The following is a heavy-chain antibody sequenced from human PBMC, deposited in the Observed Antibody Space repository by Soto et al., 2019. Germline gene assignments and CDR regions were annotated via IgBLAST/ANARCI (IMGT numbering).Heavy chain of an antibody. J-gene: IGHJ5*02. CDR2: INHSGST. V-gene: IGHV4-34*01. CDR3: AKDLKWEHEGYNWSDP. CDR1: GGSFSGYY. D-gene: IGHD1-26*01. Sequence: SETLSLTCAVYGGSFSGYYWSWIRQPPGKGLEWIGEINHSGSTNYNPSLKSRVTISVDTSKNQFSLKLSSVTAADTAIYYCAKDLKWEHEGYNWSDPWGQGTLVTVSS.